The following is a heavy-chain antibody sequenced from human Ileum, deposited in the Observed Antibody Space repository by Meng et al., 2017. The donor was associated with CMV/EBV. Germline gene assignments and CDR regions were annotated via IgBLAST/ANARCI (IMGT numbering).Heavy chain of an antibody. CDR3: ARNFRPQSIAVPDWFDP. J-gene: IGHJ5*02. CDR1: GFTFNIYA. D-gene: IGHD6-19*01. Sequence: GGSLSLSCAASGFTFNIYAMTWVRQAPGKGLEWVSTISANGGSTYYADSVEGRFTISRDNSDNTLYLQMNNLRVEDAAVYYCARNFRPQSIAVPDWFDPRGQGAVVTVSS. CDR2: ISANGGST. V-gene: IGHV3-23*01.